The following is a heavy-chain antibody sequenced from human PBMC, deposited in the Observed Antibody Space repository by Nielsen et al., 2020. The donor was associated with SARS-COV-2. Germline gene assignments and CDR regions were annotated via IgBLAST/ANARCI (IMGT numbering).Heavy chain of an antibody. CDR3: ARSRGCSATSCFFDY. D-gene: IGHD2-2*01. J-gene: IGHJ4*02. Sequence: ASVKVSCKTSGYTFTSFAIHWVRQAPGQSLEWMGWINAGNGNTKYSQKFRGRVTITRDTSASTAYMELSGLSSEDTAVYYCARSRGCSATSCFFDYWGQGVLVTVSS. CDR1: GYTFTSFA. V-gene: IGHV1-3*01. CDR2: INAGNGNT.